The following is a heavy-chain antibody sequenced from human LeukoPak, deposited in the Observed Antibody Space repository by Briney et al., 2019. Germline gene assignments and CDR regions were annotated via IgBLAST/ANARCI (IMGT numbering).Heavy chain of an antibody. V-gene: IGHV3-30*02. J-gene: IGHJ5*02. CDR2: IRYDGSNK. CDR1: GFTFSSYG. Sequence: GGSLRLSCAASGFTFSSYGMHWVRQAPGKGLEWVAFIRYDGSNKYYADSVKGRFTISRDSSKNTLYLQMNSLRAEDTAVYYCAKDTTPPKAGFDPWGQGTLVTVSS. CDR3: AKDTTPPKAGFDP. D-gene: IGHD1-14*01.